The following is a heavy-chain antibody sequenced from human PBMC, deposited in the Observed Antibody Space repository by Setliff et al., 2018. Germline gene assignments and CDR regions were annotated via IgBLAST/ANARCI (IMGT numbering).Heavy chain of an antibody. V-gene: IGHV3-23*01. D-gene: IGHD3-22*01. J-gene: IGHJ4*02. CDR3: ANNYYDTTMGYYFDY. CDR1: GFTFSSSA. Sequence: PGGSLRLSCAASGFTFSSSAMSWVRQAPGKGLEWVSTISGRGGSTYYADSVKGRFTISRDNSKNTLYLQMSSLRAEVTAIYYCANNYYDTTMGYYFDYWGQGTQVTVSS. CDR2: ISGRGGST.